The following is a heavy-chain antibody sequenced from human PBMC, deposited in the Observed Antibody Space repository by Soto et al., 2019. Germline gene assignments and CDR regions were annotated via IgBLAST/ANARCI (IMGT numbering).Heavy chain of an antibody. J-gene: IGHJ6*02. CDR2: IHHSGST. V-gene: IGHV4-59*08. CDR3: ARQGFGQLHGLVDV. CDR1: GGSITSHY. D-gene: IGHD2-21*01. Sequence: LETLSLTCSVSGGSITSHYCSWFRQPPGKGLEWIGYIHHSGSTSYNPSLKSRVTMSVDTSKNHFSLKVNSVTAADTALYYCARQGFGQLHGLVDVWGPGTTVTVSS.